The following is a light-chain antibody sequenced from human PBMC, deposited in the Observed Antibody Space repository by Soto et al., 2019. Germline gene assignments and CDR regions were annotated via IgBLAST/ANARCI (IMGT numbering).Light chain of an antibody. CDR3: QQYGRSPPSWT. V-gene: IGKV3-20*01. Sequence: ETVLTQSPGTLSLSPGERATLSCRASQSVSSSYLVWYQQKPGQAPRLLIYGASSRATGIPDRFSGSGSGTGFTLTLSRLEPADFAVYYCQQYGRSPPSWTFGQGTKVEIK. CDR2: GAS. J-gene: IGKJ1*01. CDR1: QSVSSSY.